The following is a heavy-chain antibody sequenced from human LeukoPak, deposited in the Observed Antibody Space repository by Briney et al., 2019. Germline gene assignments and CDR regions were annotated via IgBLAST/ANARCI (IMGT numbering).Heavy chain of an antibody. CDR1: GGSISSYY. CDR2: IYYSGST. J-gene: IGHJ4*02. Sequence: SETLSLTCTVSGGSISSYYWSWIRQPPGKGLEWIGYIYYSGSTNYNPSLKSRVTISVDTSKNQFSLKLSSVTAADTAVYYCARHERLYYYDSSGYYYVGPVDYWGQGTLVTVSS. V-gene: IGHV4-59*08. CDR3: ARHERLYYYDSSGYYYVGPVDY. D-gene: IGHD3-22*01.